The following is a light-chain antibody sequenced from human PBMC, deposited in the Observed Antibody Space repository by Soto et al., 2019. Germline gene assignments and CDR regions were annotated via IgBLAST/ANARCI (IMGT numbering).Light chain of an antibody. CDR3: QQYNNWPWT. J-gene: IGKJ1*01. V-gene: IGKV3-15*01. CDR2: GAS. Sequence: EFVTTQSPATLSVSPGECATLSCRASQGIGDTLAWDQHKPGQTSSLLIYGASTMSTNPPARFSGSGSGTEFTLTISRLQSEDFAVYYCQQYNNWPWTFGQGTKVDIK. CDR1: QGIGDT.